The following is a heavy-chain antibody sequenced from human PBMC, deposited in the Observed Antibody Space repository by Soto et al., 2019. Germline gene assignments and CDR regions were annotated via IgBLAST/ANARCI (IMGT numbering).Heavy chain of an antibody. D-gene: IGHD6-19*01. CDR1: GASISSEQY. CDR3: ARSFGWYAIDQ. J-gene: IGHJ4*02. CDR2: IHHSGST. V-gene: IGHV4-4*02. Sequence: SETLSLTCAVSGASISSEQYWTWVRQPPGKGLEWIGDIHHSGSTNNNPSLRSRLIMSVDTSKNQFSLNLNSVTAADTAVYYCARSFGWYAIDQWGQGTLVTVSS.